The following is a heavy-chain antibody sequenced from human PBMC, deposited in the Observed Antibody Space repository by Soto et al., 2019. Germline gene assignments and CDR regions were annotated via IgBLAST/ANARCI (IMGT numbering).Heavy chain of an antibody. D-gene: IGHD3-10*01. CDR1: GDSVSSNSAA. V-gene: IGHV6-1*01. CDR2: TYYRSKWYN. Sequence: QTLSLTCAISGDSVSSNSAAWNWIRQSPSRGLEWLGRTYYRSKWYNDYAVSVKSRITINPDTSKNQFSLQLNSVTPEDTAVYYCARDDITYYYGSGSSTYYYYYGMDVWGQGTTVTVSS. J-gene: IGHJ6*02. CDR3: ARDDITYYYGSGSSTYYYYYGMDV.